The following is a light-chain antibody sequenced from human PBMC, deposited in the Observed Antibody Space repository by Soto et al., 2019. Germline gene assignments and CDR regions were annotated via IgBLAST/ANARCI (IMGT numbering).Light chain of an antibody. CDR2: AAS. J-gene: IGKJ3*01. Sequence: EIVVTQSPGILSVSPGDRATLSCRASQSVGRNFAWYQQKPGQAPTLHIYAASTRATGLPARFSGSGSGTDFTLTIISLQSEDFAVYYCQEYSKWPLFTFGPGTRVDIK. V-gene: IGKV3-15*01. CDR1: QSVGRN. CDR3: QEYSKWPLFT.